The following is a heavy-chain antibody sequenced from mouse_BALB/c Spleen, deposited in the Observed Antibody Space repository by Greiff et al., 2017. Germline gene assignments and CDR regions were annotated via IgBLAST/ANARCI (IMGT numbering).Heavy chain of an antibody. CDR2: ISSGGSYT. CDR1: GFTFSSYA. CDR3: ARKGNYVGWYFDV. J-gene: IGHJ1*01. Sequence: EVKLQESGGGLVKPGGSLKLSCAASGFTFSSYAMSWVRQTPEKRLEWVATISSGGSYTYYPDSVKGRFTISRDNAKNTLYLQMSSLRSEDTAMYYCARKGNYVGWYFDVWGAGTTVTVSS. D-gene: IGHD2-1*01. V-gene: IGHV5-9-3*01.